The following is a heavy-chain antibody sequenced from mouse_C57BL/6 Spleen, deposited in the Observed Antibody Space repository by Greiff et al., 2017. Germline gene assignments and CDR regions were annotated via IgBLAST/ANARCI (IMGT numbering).Heavy chain of an antibody. J-gene: IGHJ2*01. CDR1: GFTFSSYA. CDR2: ISDGGSYT. D-gene: IGHD1-1*01. V-gene: IGHV5-4*03. Sequence: EVMLVESGGGLVKPGGSLKLSCAASGFTFSSYAMSWVRQTPEKRLEWVATISDGGSYTYYPDNVKGRFTSSRDNAKNNLYLQMSHLKSEDTAMYYCARGRYYGTLDYWGQGTTLTVSS. CDR3: ARGRYYGTLDY.